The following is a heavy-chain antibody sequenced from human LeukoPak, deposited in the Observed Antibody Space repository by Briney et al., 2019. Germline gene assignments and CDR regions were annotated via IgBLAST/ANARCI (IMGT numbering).Heavy chain of an antibody. CDR2: ISAYNGNT. J-gene: IGHJ6*02. Sequence: ASVKASCKASGYTFTSYGIIWVRQAPGQGLEWMGWISAYNGNTNYAQKLQGRVTMTTDTSTSTAYMELRSLRSDDTAVYYCARDNAVLRFLEWFPSLPPSMDVWGQGTTVTVSS. CDR1: GYTFTSYG. V-gene: IGHV1-18*01. D-gene: IGHD3-3*01. CDR3: ARDNAVLRFLEWFPSLPPSMDV.